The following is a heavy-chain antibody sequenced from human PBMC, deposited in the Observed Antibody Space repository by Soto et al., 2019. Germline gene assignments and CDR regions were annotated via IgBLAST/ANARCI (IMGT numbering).Heavy chain of an antibody. Sequence: VQLVQSGAEVKKPGSSVKGSCKASGGTFSSYAISWVRQAPGQGLEGMGGIIPILGTANYEQKFQGRVTITEDKATSTAYMELSILRSEDTAVYYCARDGDGYTIAFDIWGQGTMITVSS. CDR3: ARDGDGYTIAFDI. CDR1: GGTFSSYA. CDR2: IIPILGTA. J-gene: IGHJ3*02. D-gene: IGHD5-12*01. V-gene: IGHV1-69*06.